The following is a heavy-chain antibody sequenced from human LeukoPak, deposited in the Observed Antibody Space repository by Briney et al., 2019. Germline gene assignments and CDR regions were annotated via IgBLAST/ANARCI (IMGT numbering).Heavy chain of an antibody. Sequence: ASVKVSCKASGYTFTGYYMHWVRQAPGQGLEWMGWINPNSGGTNYAQTFKGRVTMTRDTSISTAYMELSRLRSDDTAVYYCARVLSPGAFDIWGQGTMVTVSS. D-gene: IGHD2/OR15-2a*01. CDR2: INPNSGGT. CDR3: ARVLSPGAFDI. V-gene: IGHV1-2*02. J-gene: IGHJ3*02. CDR1: GYTFTGYY.